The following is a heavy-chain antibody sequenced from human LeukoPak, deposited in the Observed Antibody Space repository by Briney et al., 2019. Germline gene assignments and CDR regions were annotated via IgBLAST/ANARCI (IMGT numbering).Heavy chain of an antibody. D-gene: IGHD1-26*01. CDR1: GGSISSSSYY. V-gene: IGHV4-39*01. Sequence: SETLSLTCTVSGGSISSSSYYWGWIRQPPGKGLEWIGSIYYSGSTYYNPSLKSRVTISVDTSKNQFSLKLSSVTAADTAVYYCARNRQLILPGPDAFDIWGQGTMVTVSS. CDR2: IYYSGST. J-gene: IGHJ3*02. CDR3: ARNRQLILPGPDAFDI.